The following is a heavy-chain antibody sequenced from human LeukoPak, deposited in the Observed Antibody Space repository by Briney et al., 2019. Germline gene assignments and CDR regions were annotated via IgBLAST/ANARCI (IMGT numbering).Heavy chain of an antibody. D-gene: IGHD1-7*01. J-gene: IGHJ5*02. CDR2: IKGDGSEN. CDR1: GFTFSTYC. V-gene: IGHV3-7*01. Sequence: PGGSLRLSCAASGFTFSTYCMSWVRHAPGGGLEWVGQIKGDGSENYYADSVKGRFTISRDNARNSVYLQMTSLRAEDTAVYYGARDSPGTTFDHWGQGTLVTVSS. CDR3: ARDSPGTTFDH.